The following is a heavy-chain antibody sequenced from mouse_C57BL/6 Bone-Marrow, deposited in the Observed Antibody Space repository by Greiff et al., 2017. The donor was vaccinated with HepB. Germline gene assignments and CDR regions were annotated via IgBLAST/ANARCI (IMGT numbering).Heavy chain of an antibody. CDR1: GFTFSSYA. CDR2: ISSGGDYI. CDR3: TRDPITTVVARAMDY. D-gene: IGHD1-1*01. J-gene: IGHJ4*01. Sequence: EVKVEESGEGLVKPGGSLKLSCAASGFTFSSYAMSWVRQTPEKRLEWVAYISSGGDYIYYADTVKGRFTISRDNARNTLYLQMSSLKSEDTAMYYCTRDPITTVVARAMDYWGQGTSVTVSS. V-gene: IGHV5-9-1*02.